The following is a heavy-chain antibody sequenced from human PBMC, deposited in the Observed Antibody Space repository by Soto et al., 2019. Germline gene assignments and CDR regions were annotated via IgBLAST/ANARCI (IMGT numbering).Heavy chain of an antibody. CDR2: IYPGDSDT. CDR3: ARPIDYASSSTGFDP. D-gene: IGHD6-6*01. V-gene: IGHV5-51*01. Sequence: GESLKISCKGSGYSYSTYWIAWVRQKPGKGLEFMGIIYPGDSDTRYSPSFQGQVTISADKTITTAYLQWSSLRASDTAMYYCARPIDYASSSTGFDPWGQGTLVTVSS. J-gene: IGHJ5*02. CDR1: GYSYSTYW.